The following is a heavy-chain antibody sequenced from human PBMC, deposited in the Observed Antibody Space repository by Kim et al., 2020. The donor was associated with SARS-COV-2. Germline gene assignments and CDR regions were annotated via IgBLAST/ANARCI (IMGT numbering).Heavy chain of an antibody. CDR2: IIXILGIA. D-gene: IGHD1-1*01. CDR3: ARGVGNGXWNAGAFDI. J-gene: IGHJ3*02. CDR1: GGTFSSYA. Sequence: SVKVSCKASGGTFSSYAISWVRQAPGQGLEWMGRIIXILGIANYAQKFQGRVTITADKSTSTAYMELSSLRSEDTAGYYCARGVGNGXWNAGAFDIWGQGTMVTVSS. V-gene: IGHV1-69*04.